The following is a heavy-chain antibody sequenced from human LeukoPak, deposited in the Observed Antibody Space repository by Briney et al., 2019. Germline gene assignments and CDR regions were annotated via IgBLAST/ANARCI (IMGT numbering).Heavy chain of an antibody. Sequence: GGSLRLSCAASGFTFSSYAMSWVRQAPGKGLEWVSAISGSGGSTYYADSVKGRFTISRDNSKNTLYLQMNSLRAEDTAVYYCARGAKAWELRVDAFDIWGQGTMVTVSS. CDR1: GFTFSSYA. J-gene: IGHJ3*02. V-gene: IGHV3-23*01. CDR2: ISGSGGST. D-gene: IGHD1-26*01. CDR3: ARGAKAWELRVDAFDI.